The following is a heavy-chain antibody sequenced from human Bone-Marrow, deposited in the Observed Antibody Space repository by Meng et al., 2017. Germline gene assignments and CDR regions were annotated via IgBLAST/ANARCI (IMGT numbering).Heavy chain of an antibody. Sequence: SAKVSCKASGGTFSSYAISWVRQAPGQGLEWMGGIIPILATANYAQKFLARVTITADKFTSTAYMELSSLRSEDTAVYYCAGRVGSDRSDAFDIWGQGTMVTVSS. CDR2: IIPILATA. CDR1: GGTFSSYA. J-gene: IGHJ3*02. D-gene: IGHD1-26*01. CDR3: AGRVGSDRSDAFDI. V-gene: IGHV1-69*10.